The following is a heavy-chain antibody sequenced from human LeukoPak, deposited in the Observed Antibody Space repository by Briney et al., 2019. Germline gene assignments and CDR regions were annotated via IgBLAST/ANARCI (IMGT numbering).Heavy chain of an antibody. V-gene: IGHV4-30-2*01. CDR2: IYHGGST. Sequence: SQTLSLTCAVSGGSISSGGYSWSWIRQPPGKGPEWIGYIYHGGSTYYNPSLKSRVTISVDRSKNQFSLKLSSVTAADTAVYYCAREVVVISGWFDPWGQGTLVTVS. J-gene: IGHJ5*02. CDR1: GGSISSGGYS. D-gene: IGHD3-22*01. CDR3: AREVVVISGWFDP.